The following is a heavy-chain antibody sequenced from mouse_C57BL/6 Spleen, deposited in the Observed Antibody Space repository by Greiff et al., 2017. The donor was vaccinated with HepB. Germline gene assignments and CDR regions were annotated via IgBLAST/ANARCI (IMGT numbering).Heavy chain of an antibody. CDR2: IRNKANGYTT. V-gene: IGHV7-3*01. CDR3: ARLLTTVVATGFDY. CDR1: GFTFTDYY. Sequence: EVMLVESGGGLVQPGGSLSLSCAASGFTFTDYYMSWVRQPPGKALEWLGFIRNKANGYTTEYSASVKGRFTISRDNSQSILYLQMNALRAEDSATYYCARLLTTVVATGFDYWGQGTTLTVSS. D-gene: IGHD1-1*01. J-gene: IGHJ2*01.